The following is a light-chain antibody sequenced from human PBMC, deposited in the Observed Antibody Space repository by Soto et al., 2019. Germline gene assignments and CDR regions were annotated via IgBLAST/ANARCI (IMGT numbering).Light chain of an antibody. CDR3: QHTSCCALT. Sequence: DIQVTQSPSSVSASVGDRVTITCRASLGLVNWLAWYQQKPGKAPKLLIYAASSFQSGVPSRFSGSGSGTDFTLTISSLQPEDFATYYFQHTSCCALTCGGGTKVEIK. V-gene: IGKV1-12*01. CDR1: LGLVNW. CDR2: AAS. J-gene: IGKJ4*01.